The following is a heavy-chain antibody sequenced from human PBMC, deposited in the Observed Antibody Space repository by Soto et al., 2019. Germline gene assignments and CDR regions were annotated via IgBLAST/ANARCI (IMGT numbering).Heavy chain of an antibody. CDR1: GYTFTSYY. J-gene: IGHJ6*02. CDR2: INPSGGST. CDR3: ARDNERFLEWGYYYYYGMDV. V-gene: IGHV1-46*01. Sequence: QVQLVQSGAEVKKPGASVKVSCKASGYTFTSYYMHWVRQAPGQGLEWMGIINPSGGSTSYAQKFQRRVTMTRDTSTSTVYMERSSLRSEDTAVYYCARDNERFLEWGYYYYYGMDVWGQGTTVTVSS. D-gene: IGHD3-3*01.